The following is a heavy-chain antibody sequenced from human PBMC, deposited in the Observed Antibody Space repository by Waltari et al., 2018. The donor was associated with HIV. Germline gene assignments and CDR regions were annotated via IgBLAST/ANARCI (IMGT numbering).Heavy chain of an antibody. CDR1: GYTFTGYY. D-gene: IGHD3-10*01. J-gene: IGHJ5*02. V-gene: IGHV1-2*02. CDR3: ARGPPYYYGLGSPGGGWFDP. Sequence: QVQLVQSGAEVKKPGASVKVSCKASGYTFTGYYMHWARQAPGQGLEWMGWINPNIGGTNYAQKVQGRGTRTRDTSISTAYMELSRLRSDDTAVYYCARGPPYYYGLGSPGGGWFDPWGQGTLVTVSS. CDR2: INPNIGGT.